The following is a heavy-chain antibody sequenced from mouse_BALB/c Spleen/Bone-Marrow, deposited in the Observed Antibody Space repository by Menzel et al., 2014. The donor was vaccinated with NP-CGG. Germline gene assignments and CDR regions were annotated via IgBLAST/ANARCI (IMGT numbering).Heavy chain of an antibody. CDR1: GFTFSSYY. J-gene: IGHJ4*01. D-gene: IGHD2-12*01. CDR2: INSNGGST. CDR3: ARLGNDDAMDY. Sequence: EVKLMESGGGLVKLGGSLKLSCAASGFTFSSYYMSWVRQTPEKRLELVAAINSNGGSTYYPDTVKGRFTISRDNAKNTLYLQMSSLKSEDTAVYYCARLGNDDAMDYWGQGTSVTVSS. V-gene: IGHV5-6-2*01.